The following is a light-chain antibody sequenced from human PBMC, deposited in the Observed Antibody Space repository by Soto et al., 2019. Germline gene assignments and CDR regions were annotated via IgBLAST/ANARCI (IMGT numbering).Light chain of an antibody. CDR2: GAS. CDR1: QSVTSNY. CDR3: QQYFSSWWT. V-gene: IGKV3-20*01. Sequence: EIVLTQSPGTLSLSPGERATLSCRASQSVTSNYVAWYQQRPGQAPRLLIHGASRRASGIPDRFSGSGSGTEFTLTVSRLEPEDFAMYYCQQYFSSWWTFGQGTKVEIK. J-gene: IGKJ1*01.